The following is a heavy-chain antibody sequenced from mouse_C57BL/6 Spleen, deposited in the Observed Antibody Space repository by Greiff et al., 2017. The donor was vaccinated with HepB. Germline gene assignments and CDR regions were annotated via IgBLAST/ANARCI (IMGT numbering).Heavy chain of an antibody. CDR2: IYPGSGST. CDR1: GYTFTSYW. Sequence: VQLQQSGAELVKPGASVKISCKASGYTFTSYWITWVKQRPGQGLEWIGDIYPGSGSTNYNEKFKSKATLTVDTSSSTAYVQLSSLTSEDSAVYYGARDSRFAYWGQGTLVTVSA. J-gene: IGHJ3*01. V-gene: IGHV1-55*01. CDR3: ARDSRFAY.